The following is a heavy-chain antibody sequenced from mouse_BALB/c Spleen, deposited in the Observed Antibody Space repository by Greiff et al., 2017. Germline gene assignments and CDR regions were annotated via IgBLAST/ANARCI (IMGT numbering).Heavy chain of an antibody. CDR2: ISSGGSYT. J-gene: IGHJ2*01. D-gene: IGHD1-1*01. V-gene: IGHV5-6*01. Sequence: EVQRVESGGDLVKPGGSLKLSCAASGFTFSSYGMSWVRQTPDKRLEWVATISSGGSYTYYPDSVKGRFTISRDNAKNTLYLQMSSLKSEDTAMYYCARRSTTVAYYFDYWGQGTTLTVSS. CDR3: ARRSTTVAYYFDY. CDR1: GFTFSSYG.